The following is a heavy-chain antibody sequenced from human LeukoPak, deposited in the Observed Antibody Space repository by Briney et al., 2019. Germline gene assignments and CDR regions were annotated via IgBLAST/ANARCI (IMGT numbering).Heavy chain of an antibody. D-gene: IGHD3-9*01. CDR1: GFTFSNYW. CDR2: IYRDGSNT. CDR3: ARDSNSLRYGQEDV. V-gene: IGHV3-74*01. Sequence: PGGSLRLSCAASGFTFSNYWMHWVRQVPGKGLVWVSRIYRDGSNTDYADSVKGRFIISRDNVKNTLYLQMNSLRAEDTAVYYCARDSNSLRYGQEDVWGQGTTVTVSS. J-gene: IGHJ6*02.